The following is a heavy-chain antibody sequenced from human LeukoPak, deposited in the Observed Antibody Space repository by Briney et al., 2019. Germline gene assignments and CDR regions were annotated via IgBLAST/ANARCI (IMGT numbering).Heavy chain of an antibody. CDR1: GGSISSYY. J-gene: IGHJ5*02. V-gene: IGHV4-4*08. D-gene: IGHD2-15*01. CDR3: AGTRRYCSGGSCYNWFDP. CDR2: IYASGST. Sequence: KPSETLSLTCTVSGGSISSYYWSWIRQPPGKGLEWIGRIYASGSTTYNSSLKSRVAISIDTSKNQFSLQLTSVTAADTAVYYCAGTRRYCSGGSCYNWFDPWGQGTLVTVSS.